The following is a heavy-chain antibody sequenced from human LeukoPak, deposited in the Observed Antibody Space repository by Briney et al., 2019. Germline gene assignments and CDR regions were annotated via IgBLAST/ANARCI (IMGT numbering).Heavy chain of an antibody. V-gene: IGHV3-33*06. Sequence: GGSLRLSCAASGFTFSNYGMHWVRQAPGKGLEWVATICYDGSKKYYADSVKGRFTFSRDNSKNTLSLQMSSLRAEDTAIYYCVKDGGDYGDYSYYLDYWGQGTLVTVSS. CDR2: ICYDGSKK. CDR3: VKDGGDYGDYSYYLDY. D-gene: IGHD4-17*01. J-gene: IGHJ4*02. CDR1: GFTFSNYG.